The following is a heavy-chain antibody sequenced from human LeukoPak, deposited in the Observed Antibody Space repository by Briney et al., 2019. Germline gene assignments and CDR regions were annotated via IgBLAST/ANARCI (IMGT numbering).Heavy chain of an antibody. J-gene: IGHJ4*02. CDR1: GDSISVNSYH. CDR3: ARHHYYDSSGYRPPFDY. Sequence: SETLSLTCSVSGDSISVNSYHWAWIRQPPGKGLEWIASIFNTGRTYYNPSLKSRVTISVDTSKNQISLNLNSVTAADTALYYCARHHYYDSSGYRPPFDYWGQGTLVTVSS. D-gene: IGHD3-22*01. V-gene: IGHV4-39*01. CDR2: IFNTGRT.